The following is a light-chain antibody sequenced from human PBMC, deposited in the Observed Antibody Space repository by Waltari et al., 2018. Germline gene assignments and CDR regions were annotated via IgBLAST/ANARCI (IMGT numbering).Light chain of an antibody. CDR1: QSISSW. V-gene: IGKV1-5*03. CDR3: QQYNSCSGT. Sequence: DIQMTQSPSTLSASVGDRVTITCRASQSISSWLAWYQQKPGKVPKLLIHKASSLASGVPSRFSGSGSGTEFTLTISSLQPDDFATYYCQQYNSCSGTFGQGTKVEIK. J-gene: IGKJ2*01. CDR2: KAS.